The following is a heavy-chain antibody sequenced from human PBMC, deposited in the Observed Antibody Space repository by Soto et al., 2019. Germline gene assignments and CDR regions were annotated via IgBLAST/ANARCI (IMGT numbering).Heavy chain of an antibody. Sequence: PGRSLRLSCAASGFTFNNYAMNWVRQAPGKGLEWVSAIRNSGGFTYYADSVKGRFTISRDNSKNTLYLHMNSLRAEDTALYYCAKDYFETKGTYFFDYWGQGNLVTVSS. J-gene: IGHJ4*02. V-gene: IGHV3-23*01. CDR3: AKDYFETKGTYFFDY. CDR2: IRNSGGFT. D-gene: IGHD1-26*01. CDR1: GFTFNNYA.